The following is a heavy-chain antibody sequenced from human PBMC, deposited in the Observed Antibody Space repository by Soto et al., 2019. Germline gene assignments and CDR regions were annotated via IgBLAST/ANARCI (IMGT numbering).Heavy chain of an antibody. CDR3: ARPPTVLLKAFEL. J-gene: IGHJ3*01. CDR2: IYYGYFI. Sequence: PSETLSVTCTVSGGSISSGSYYWGWIRQPPGKGLEWIGSIYYGYFIYYNPSLRSRVTLSVDRSKNQFSLNLKSVTAADKAVYYFARPPTVLLKAFELWGQGTMVTVSS. CDR1: GGSISSGSYY. V-gene: IGHV4-39*01.